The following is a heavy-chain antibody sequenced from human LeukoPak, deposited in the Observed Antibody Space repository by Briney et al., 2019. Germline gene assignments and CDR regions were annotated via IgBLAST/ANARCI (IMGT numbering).Heavy chain of an antibody. CDR2: IYPGDSDT. J-gene: IGHJ4*02. D-gene: IGHD2-15*01. CDR1: GYSFTTYW. CDR3: ARLGGGNGRLSYFDY. Sequence: GESLKISCKDSGYSFTTYWIGWVRQMPGKGLEWMGIIYPGDSDTRYSPYFQGQVTISADKSISTPYLQWISLKASDTAMYYCARLGGGNGRLSYFDYWGQGTLVTVSS. V-gene: IGHV5-51*01.